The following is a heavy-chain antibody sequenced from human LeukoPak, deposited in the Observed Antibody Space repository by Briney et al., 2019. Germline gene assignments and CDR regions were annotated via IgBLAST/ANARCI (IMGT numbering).Heavy chain of an antibody. J-gene: IGHJ3*02. CDR1: GYTFTSYG. CDR3: ARLLDYYDSSGAFDI. V-gene: IGHV1-18*01. Sequence: ASVKVSCKASGYTFTSYGISWVRQAPGQGPEWMGWISAYNGNTNYAQKLQGRVTMTTDTSTSTAYMELRSLRSDDTAVYYCARLLDYYDSSGAFDIWGQGTMVTVSS. D-gene: IGHD3-22*01. CDR2: ISAYNGNT.